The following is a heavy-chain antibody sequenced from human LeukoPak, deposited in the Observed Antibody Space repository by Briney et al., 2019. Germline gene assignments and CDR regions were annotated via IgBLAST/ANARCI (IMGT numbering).Heavy chain of an antibody. CDR3: AREKSSWSGLDAFDI. D-gene: IGHD6-13*01. CDR2: IYYSGST. Sequence: SETLSLTCTVSGGSISSSSYYWGWIRQPPGKGLEWIGSIYYSGSTNYNPSLKSRVTMSVDTSKNQFSLKLSSVTAADTAVYYCAREKSSWSGLDAFDIWGQGTMVTVSS. V-gene: IGHV4-39*07. CDR1: GGSISSSSYY. J-gene: IGHJ3*02.